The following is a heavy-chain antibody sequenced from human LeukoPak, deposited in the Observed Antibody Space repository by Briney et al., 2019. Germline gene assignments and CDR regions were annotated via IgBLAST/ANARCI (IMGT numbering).Heavy chain of an antibody. CDR2: INPNSGGT. CDR1: GYTFTGYY. CDR3: ARGQLTGTTRVYNWFDP. J-gene: IGHJ5*02. Sequence: GASVKVSCKASGYTFTGYYMHWVRQAPGQGLEWMGWINPNSGGTNYAQKFQGRVTMTRDTSISTAYMELSRLRSDDTAVYYCARGQLTGTTRVYNWFDPWGQGTLVTVSS. D-gene: IGHD1-7*01. V-gene: IGHV1-2*02.